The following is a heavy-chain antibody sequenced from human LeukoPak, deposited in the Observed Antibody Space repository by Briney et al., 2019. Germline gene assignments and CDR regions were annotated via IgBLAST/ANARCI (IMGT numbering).Heavy chain of an antibody. J-gene: IGHJ4*02. CDR3: ARDPDSYSGNYADY. Sequence: PGGSLRLSCAASGFTFSSYGMHWVRQAPGKGLEWVAIIWYDGSNKYYADSVKGRFTISRDNSKNTLYLQMNSLRAEDTAVYYCARDPDSYSGNYADYWGQGTLVTVSS. D-gene: IGHD1-26*01. CDR2: IWYDGSNK. V-gene: IGHV3-33*01. CDR1: GFTFSSYG.